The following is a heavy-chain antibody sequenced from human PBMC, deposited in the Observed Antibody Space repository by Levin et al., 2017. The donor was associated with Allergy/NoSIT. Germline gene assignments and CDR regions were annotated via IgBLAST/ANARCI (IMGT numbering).Heavy chain of an antibody. V-gene: IGHV3-23*01. CDR2: ISVSAGST. CDR3: AKESYSSGWLDY. J-gene: IGHJ4*02. D-gene: IGHD6-19*01. CDR1: GFTFSSYA. Sequence: PGGSLRLSCAASGFTFSSYAMSWVRQAPGKGLEWVSTISVSAGSTYYAVSVKGRFTISRDNSKNTLYLQMNSLRAEDTAVYYCAKESYSSGWLDYWGQGTLVTVSS.